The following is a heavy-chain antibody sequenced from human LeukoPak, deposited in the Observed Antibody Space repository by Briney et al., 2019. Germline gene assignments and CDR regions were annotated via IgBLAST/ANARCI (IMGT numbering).Heavy chain of an antibody. CDR1: GGFISSYY. Sequence: SETLSLTCTVSGGFISSYYWSWIRQPAGKGLERIGRVYSSGSTNQNPSLKSRVTMSVDTSKNQFSLKLSSVTAADTAVYYCARDTAMAPDAFDIWGQGTMVTVSS. CDR2: VYSSGST. V-gene: IGHV4-4*07. D-gene: IGHD5-18*01. CDR3: ARDTAMAPDAFDI. J-gene: IGHJ3*02.